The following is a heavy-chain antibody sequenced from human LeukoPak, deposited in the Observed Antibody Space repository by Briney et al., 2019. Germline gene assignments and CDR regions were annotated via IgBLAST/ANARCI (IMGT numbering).Heavy chain of an antibody. CDR2: INYSGST. CDR1: GGSISSSSYY. D-gene: IGHD4-11*01. CDR3: ALTPDWFDP. J-gene: IGHJ5*02. Sequence: PSETLSLTCTVSGGSISSSSYYWGWIRQPPGKGLEWIGSINYSGSTYYNPSLKSRVTISVDTSKNQFSLKLSSVTAADTAVYYCALTPDWFDPWGQGTLVTVSS. V-gene: IGHV4-39*01.